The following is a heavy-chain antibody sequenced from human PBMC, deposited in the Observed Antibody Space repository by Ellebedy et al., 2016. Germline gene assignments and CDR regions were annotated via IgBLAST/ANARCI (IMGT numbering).Heavy chain of an antibody. D-gene: IGHD3-22*01. CDR2: IYYSGST. J-gene: IGHJ5*02. CDR1: GGSISSSSYY. Sequence: SETLSLTCTVSGGSISSSSYYWGWIRQPPGKGLEWIGSIYYSGSTYYNPSLKSRVTISVDMSKKQFSLKLSSVTAADTAVYYCARLGDYYDSSDNWFDPWGQGTLVTVSS. CDR3: ARLGDYYDSSDNWFDP. V-gene: IGHV4-39*01.